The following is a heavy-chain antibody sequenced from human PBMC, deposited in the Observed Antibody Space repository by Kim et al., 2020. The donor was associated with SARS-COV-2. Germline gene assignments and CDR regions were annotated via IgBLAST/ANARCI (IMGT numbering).Heavy chain of an antibody. CDR3: VREDSSKDHGRFDP. D-gene: IGHD6-19*01. CDR2: ISYSGTTT. CDR1: GFTFSDYY. J-gene: IGHJ5*02. V-gene: IGHV3-11*01. Sequence: GGSPRLSCAASGFTFSDYYMSWVRQAPGKGLEWISYISYSGTTTNYADSVKGRFTISRDNAQSSLYLQMNSLRADDTAVYFCVREDSSKDHGRFDPWGQGTLVTVSS.